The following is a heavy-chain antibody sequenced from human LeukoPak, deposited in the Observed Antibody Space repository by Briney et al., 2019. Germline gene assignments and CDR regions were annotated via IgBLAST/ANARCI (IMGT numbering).Heavy chain of an antibody. V-gene: IGHV3-33*06. D-gene: IGHD4-11*01. Sequence: PGGSLRLSCATSGFTFSHYGMHWVRQAPGKGLEWVAVIWNDGSNKYYGDSVKGRFTNSRDNSKNTLYLQMNSLTVEDTAVYCCAKDAQRGFDYSNSLEHWGQGTLVTVSS. CDR1: GFTFSHYG. CDR3: AKDAQRGFDYSNSLEH. CDR2: IWNDGSNK. J-gene: IGHJ5*02.